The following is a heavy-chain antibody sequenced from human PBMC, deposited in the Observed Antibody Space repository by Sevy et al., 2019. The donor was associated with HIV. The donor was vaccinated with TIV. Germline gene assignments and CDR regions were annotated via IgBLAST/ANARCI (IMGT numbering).Heavy chain of an antibody. V-gene: IGHV4-59*01. J-gene: IGHJ3*02. CDR1: GGSISNYY. CDR2: IYYSGST. CDR3: ARRGYDSSGYYKAFDI. Sequence: SETLSLTCTVSGGSISNYYWNWIRQPPGKGLEWIGYIYYSGSTNYNPSLKSRVTISVDTSRNQFSLKLRSMTAADTAVYYCARRGYDSSGYYKAFDIWGQGTMVTVSS. D-gene: IGHD3-22*01.